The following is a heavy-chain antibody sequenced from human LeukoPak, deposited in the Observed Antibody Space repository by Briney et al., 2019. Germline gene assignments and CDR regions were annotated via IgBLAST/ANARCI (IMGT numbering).Heavy chain of an antibody. Sequence: GASVKVSCKASGYTLTSYYIHWVRQAPGQGLEWMGKINPSGGYTSNAQKFQGRVTMTRDTPTSTVYMEVSSLTSEDTGVYYCARGAGSSGWYYYYGMDVWGQGTTVTVSS. V-gene: IGHV1-46*01. D-gene: IGHD6-19*01. CDR2: INPSGGYT. CDR1: GYTLTSYY. J-gene: IGHJ6*02. CDR3: ARGAGSSGWYYYYGMDV.